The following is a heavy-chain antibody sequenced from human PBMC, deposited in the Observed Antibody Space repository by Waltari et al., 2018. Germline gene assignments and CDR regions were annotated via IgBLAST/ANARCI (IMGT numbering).Heavy chain of an antibody. CDR1: GFTFSSYG. V-gene: IGHV3-30*18. CDR3: AKGHSSGWYSAPFDY. Sequence: QVQLVESGGGVVQPGRSLRLSCAASGFTFSSYGMHWVRQAPGKGLGGVAVIWYDGSNKYYADSVKGRFTISRDNSKNTLYLQMNSLRAEDTAMYYCAKGHSSGWYSAPFDYWGQGTLVTVSS. J-gene: IGHJ4*02. D-gene: IGHD6-19*01. CDR2: IWYDGSNK.